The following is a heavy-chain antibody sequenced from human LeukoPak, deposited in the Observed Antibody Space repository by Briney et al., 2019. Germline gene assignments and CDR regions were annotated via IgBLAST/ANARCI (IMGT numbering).Heavy chain of an antibody. Sequence: SETLSLTCTVSGGSISSSSYYWGWIRQPPGKGLEWIGSIYYSGSTYYNPSLKSRVTISVDTSKNQFSLKLSSVTAADTAVYYCARRVGIWFGEEYNWFDPWGQGTLVTVSS. CDR1: GGSISSSSYY. J-gene: IGHJ5*02. V-gene: IGHV4-39*01. CDR2: IYYSGST. D-gene: IGHD3-10*01. CDR3: ARRVGIWFGEEYNWFDP.